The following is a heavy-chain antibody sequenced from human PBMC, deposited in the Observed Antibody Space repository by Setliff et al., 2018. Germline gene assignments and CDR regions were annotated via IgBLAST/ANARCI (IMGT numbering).Heavy chain of an antibody. J-gene: IGHJ4*02. CDR1: GDSISSTYYY. CDR2: ISFGGNT. CDR3: ARDPGHRSGTWSLDY. Sequence: PSETLSLTCTVSGDSISSTYYYWGWIRQPPGKGLEWIGSISFGGNTYYNPSLKSRVTISLDTSKNQFSLKLNSVTAADTAVYSCARDPGHRSGTWSLDYWGQGTPVTVSS. V-gene: IGHV4-39*07.